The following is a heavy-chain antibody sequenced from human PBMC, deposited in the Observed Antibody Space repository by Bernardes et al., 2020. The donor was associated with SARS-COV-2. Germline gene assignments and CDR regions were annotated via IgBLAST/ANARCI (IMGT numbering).Heavy chain of an antibody. CDR2: ISWNRGNI. D-gene: IGHD3-3*01. J-gene: IGHJ4*02. CDR1: GFTFDDYA. V-gene: IGHV3-9*01. Sequence: SLRLSCAASGFTFDDYAMHWVRQAPGKGLEWVSGISWNRGNIGYADSVKGRFTISRDNAKNSLYLQMNSLRAEDTAIYYCATLPYDFWSGTDYWGQGTLVTVSS. CDR3: ATLPYDFWSGTDY.